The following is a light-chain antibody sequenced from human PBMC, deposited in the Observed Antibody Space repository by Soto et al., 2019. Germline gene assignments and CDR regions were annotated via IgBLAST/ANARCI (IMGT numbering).Light chain of an antibody. CDR1: SGHSSYA. J-gene: IGLJ1*01. V-gene: IGLV4-69*01. CDR2: LNSDGSH. Sequence: QLVLTQSPSASASPGASVKLTCTLSSGHSSYAIAWHQQQPEKGPRYLMKLNSDGSHHKGDGIPDRFSGSSSGAERYLTIPSLQSEDEADYYCQTWGTGIHVFGTGTKVTVL. CDR3: QTWGTGIHV.